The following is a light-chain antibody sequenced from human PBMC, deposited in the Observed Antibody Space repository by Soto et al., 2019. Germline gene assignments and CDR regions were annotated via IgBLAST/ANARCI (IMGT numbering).Light chain of an antibody. CDR1: SSDVGGYDY. J-gene: IGLJ3*02. CDR3: SSYAGSNNLV. V-gene: IGLV2-8*01. CDR2: EVN. Sequence: QSALTQPPSASGSPGQSVTISCTGTSSDVGGYDYVSWYQHHPGKAPKLMIYEVNKRPSVVPDRFSGSKSGNTASLTVSGLQAEDEADYYFSSYAGSNNLVFGGGTKLTVL.